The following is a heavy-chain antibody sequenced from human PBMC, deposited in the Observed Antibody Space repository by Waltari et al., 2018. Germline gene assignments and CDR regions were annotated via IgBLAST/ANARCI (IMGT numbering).Heavy chain of an antibody. CDR1: GGSISSSSYY. J-gene: IGHJ4*02. D-gene: IGHD2-2*01. Sequence: QLQLQESGPGLVKPSETLSLTCTVSGGSISSSSYYWGWIRQPPGKGLEWIGSIYYSGSTYYNPSLKSRVTISVDTSKNQFSLKLSSVTAADTAVYYCARRDGFMPFDYWGQGTLVTVSS. CDR2: IYYSGST. V-gene: IGHV4-39*01. CDR3: ARRDGFMPFDY.